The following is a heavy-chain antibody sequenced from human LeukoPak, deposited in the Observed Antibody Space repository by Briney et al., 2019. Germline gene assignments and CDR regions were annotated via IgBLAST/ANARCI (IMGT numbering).Heavy chain of an antibody. D-gene: IGHD3-3*01. CDR2: ISATGGSP. CDR1: GFTFSTYA. V-gene: IGHV3-23*01. Sequence: PGGSLRLSCGASGFTFSTYAMTWVRQAPGKGLEWVSAISATGGSPYYADSVKGRFTISRDNSKNTPYLQMNSLRAEDTAVYYCAKGKVSAFLNWFDAWGQGTLVTVSS. CDR3: AKGKVSAFLNWFDA. J-gene: IGHJ5*02.